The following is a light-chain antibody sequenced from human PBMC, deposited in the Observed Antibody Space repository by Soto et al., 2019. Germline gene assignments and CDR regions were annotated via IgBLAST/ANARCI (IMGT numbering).Light chain of an antibody. CDR2: AAS. Sequence: DIQMTQSPSSLSASVGDRVTITCRASQSIYSSLNWYHQKPGKAPKLLIYAASNLQSGVPSRFSGSGSGTDFTISIRSLLPEDFATYYCQQSYSAPYTFGQGTKVEI. CDR1: QSIYSS. CDR3: QQSYSAPYT. J-gene: IGKJ2*01. V-gene: IGKV1-39*01.